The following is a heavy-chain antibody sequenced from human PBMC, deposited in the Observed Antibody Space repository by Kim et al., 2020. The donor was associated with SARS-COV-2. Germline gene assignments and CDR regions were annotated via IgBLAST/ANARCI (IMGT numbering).Heavy chain of an antibody. CDR1: GFTFSSYG. J-gene: IGHJ6*02. D-gene: IGHD3-10*01. Sequence: GGSLRLSCAASGFTFSSYGMHWVRQAPGKGLEWVAVISYDGSNKYYADSVKGRFTISRDNSKNTLYLQMNSLRAEDTAVYYCAKPSGSGSYPYYYYGMDVWGQGTTVTVSS. CDR2: ISYDGSNK. V-gene: IGHV3-30*18. CDR3: AKPSGSGSYPYYYYGMDV.